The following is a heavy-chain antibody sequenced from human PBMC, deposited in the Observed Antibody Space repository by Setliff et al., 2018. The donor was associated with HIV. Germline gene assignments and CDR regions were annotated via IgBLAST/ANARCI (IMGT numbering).Heavy chain of an antibody. CDR1: GGFIKNSNYY. V-gene: IGHV4-39*01. Sequence: SETLSLTCTVYGGFIKNSNYYWGWIRQPPGKGLEWIGNIHYSGSTYYNPSLKSRVTISVDTSKNQFSLKLSSATAADTAVYYCARRLQYHYVNNGDSYYFTHWGHGTLVTVSS. CDR2: IHYSGST. J-gene: IGHJ4*01. D-gene: IGHD3-10*02. CDR3: ARRLQYHYVNNGDSYYFTH.